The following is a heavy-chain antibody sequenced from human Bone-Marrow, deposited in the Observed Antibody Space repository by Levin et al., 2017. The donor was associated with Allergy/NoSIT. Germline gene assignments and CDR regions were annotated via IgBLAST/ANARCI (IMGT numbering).Heavy chain of an antibody. CDR2: IRRKAYGGSK. CDR1: GFTFRDFV. CDR3: ARDLVGDSYAFRRGYYLDY. Sequence: GESLKISCTTSGFTFRDFVMSWVRQAPGKGLEWLAFIRRKAYGGSKAYAASVRGRFTISRDDAKNIAYLQMNTLQIEDTAVYYCARDLVGDSYAFRRGYYLDYWGQGALVTVSS. V-gene: IGHV3-49*04. J-gene: IGHJ4*02. D-gene: IGHD3-3*01.